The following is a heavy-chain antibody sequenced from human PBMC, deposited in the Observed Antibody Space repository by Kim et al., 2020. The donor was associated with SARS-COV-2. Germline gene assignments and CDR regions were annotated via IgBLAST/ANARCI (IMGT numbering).Heavy chain of an antibody. CDR3: ARSASPPYFDS. Sequence: SETLSLTCTVSGGSISSSNYYWGCIRQSAGKGLEWIGSIFHSGSTYYNPSLKSRVTMSVDSSKNQFPLNLYFVTAADTAMYYCARSASPPYFDSWGRGTL. J-gene: IGHJ4*02. CDR1: GGSISSSNYY. CDR2: IFHSGST. V-gene: IGHV4-39*06.